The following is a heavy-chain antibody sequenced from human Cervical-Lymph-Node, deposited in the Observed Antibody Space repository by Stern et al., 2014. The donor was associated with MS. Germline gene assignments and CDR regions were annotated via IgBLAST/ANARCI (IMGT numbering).Heavy chain of an antibody. CDR2: LSTTFTPT. V-gene: IGHV3-21*01. CDR3: ARARVGDYARSPHLDS. J-gene: IGHJ4*02. Sequence: EVQLVESGGGLVKPGGSLRLSCDASGFTFSHYSINWVRPAQGKGLEWISSLSTTFTPTYSADSVEGRFTISRDSAKNSVLLHMASLRAEDTAVYYCARARVGDYARSPHLDSWGRGTLVSVSS. D-gene: IGHD4-17*01. CDR1: GFTFSHYS.